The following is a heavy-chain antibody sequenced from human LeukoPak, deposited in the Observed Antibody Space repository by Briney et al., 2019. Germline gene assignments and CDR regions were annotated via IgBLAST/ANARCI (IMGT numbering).Heavy chain of an antibody. Sequence: ASVKVSCKASGYTFTDYGINWVRQAPGQRLEWMGWINPFSDNRNYARNLQARVTMTTDPSTSTAYMQLRSLRSDDTALYYCARGGVGLRGWELLHSSDYWGQGTLVTVSS. J-gene: IGHJ4*02. V-gene: IGHV1-18*01. CDR3: ARGGVGLRGWELLHSSDY. CDR2: INPFSDNR. CDR1: GYTFTDYG. D-gene: IGHD1-26*01.